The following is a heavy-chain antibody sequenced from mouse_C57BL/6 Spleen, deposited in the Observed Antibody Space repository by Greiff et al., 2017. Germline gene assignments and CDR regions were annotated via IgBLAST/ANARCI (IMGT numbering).Heavy chain of an antibody. CDR3: ARRGYSTPWFAY. V-gene: IGHV1-69*01. CDR1: GYTFTRYW. Sequence: VQLQQPGAELVMPGASVKLSCKASGYTFTRYWMHWVKQRPGQGLEWIGEIDPSDSYTNYNQKFKGKSTLTVDKSSSTAYMQLSSLTSEDSAVYYCARRGYSTPWFAYWGQGTLVTVSA. CDR2: IDPSDSYT. D-gene: IGHD2-5*01. J-gene: IGHJ3*01.